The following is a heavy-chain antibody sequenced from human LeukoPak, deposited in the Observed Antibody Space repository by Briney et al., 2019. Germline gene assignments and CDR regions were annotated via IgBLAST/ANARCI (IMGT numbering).Heavy chain of an antibody. CDR1: GGSISSSSFY. D-gene: IGHD6-13*01. CDR3: AREHQLVPGYTFDI. CDR2: IYYSGST. J-gene: IGHJ3*02. Sequence: SETLSLTCTVSGGSISSSSFYWAWIRQPPGKGLEWIGDIYYSGSTYYSPSLKSRVTISLDTSKNQFSLKLYSVTAADTAVYYCAREHQLVPGYTFDIWGQGTMVTVSS. V-gene: IGHV4-39*07.